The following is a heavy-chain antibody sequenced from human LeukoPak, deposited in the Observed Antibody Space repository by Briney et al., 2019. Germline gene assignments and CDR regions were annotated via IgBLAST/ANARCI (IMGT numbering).Heavy chain of an antibody. CDR3: AKPYGYYYYYVDV. J-gene: IGHJ6*03. V-gene: IGHV3-23*03. CDR2: IRHDAGTNT. Sequence: GGTLRLSCAASGFTFSTYGMGWVRQAPGKGLEWVSSIRHDAGTNTWYADSVKGRFTISRDNAKNTVFLQMDSLRDEDTAVYYCAKPYGYYYYYVDVWGKGTTVTISS. D-gene: IGHD3-3*01. CDR1: GFTFSTYG.